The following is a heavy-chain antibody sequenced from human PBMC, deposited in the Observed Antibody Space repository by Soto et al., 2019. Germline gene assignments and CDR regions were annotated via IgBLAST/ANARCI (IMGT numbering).Heavy chain of an antibody. CDR1: GYTFTSYA. V-gene: IGHV1-3*01. CDR2: INAGNGNT. Sequence: ASVKVSCKASGYTFTSYAMHWVRQAPGQRLEWMGWINAGNGNTKYSQKFQGRVTITRDTSASTAYMELGSLRSEDTAVYYCARDRSSSTWSYYYYYAMDVWGQGTTVTVSS. CDR3: ARDRSSSTWSYYYYYAMDV. J-gene: IGHJ6*02. D-gene: IGHD6-13*01.